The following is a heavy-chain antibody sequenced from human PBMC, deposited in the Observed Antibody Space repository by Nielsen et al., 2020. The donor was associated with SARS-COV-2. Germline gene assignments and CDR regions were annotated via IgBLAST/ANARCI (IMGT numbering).Heavy chain of an antibody. D-gene: IGHD5-24*01. J-gene: IGHJ4*02. Sequence: GESLKISCAASGFTFSSYAMSWIRQAPGKGLEWVSYISSSGSTIYYADSVKGRFTISRDNAKNSLYLQMNSLRAEDTAVYYCARVVMATVNFDYWGQGTLVTVSS. V-gene: IGHV3-11*01. CDR3: ARVVMATVNFDY. CDR2: ISSSGSTI. CDR1: GFTFSSYA.